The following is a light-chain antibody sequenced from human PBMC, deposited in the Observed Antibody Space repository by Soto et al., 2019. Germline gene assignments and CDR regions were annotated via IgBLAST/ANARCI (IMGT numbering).Light chain of an antibody. J-gene: IGKJ5*01. CDR1: QSVSSSS. Sequence: ETVLTQSPGTLSLSPGERATLSCRASQSVSSSSLAWCQQRPGQAPRLLIYGTSSRATGIPDRFSGSGSGTEFTLTISSLQSEDFAVYYCQQYNNWPPITFGQGTRLEIK. CDR3: QQYNNWPPIT. V-gene: IGKV3-20*01. CDR2: GTS.